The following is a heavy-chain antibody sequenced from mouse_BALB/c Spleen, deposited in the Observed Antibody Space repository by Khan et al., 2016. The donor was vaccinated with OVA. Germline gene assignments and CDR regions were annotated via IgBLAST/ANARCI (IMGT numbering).Heavy chain of an antibody. Sequence: VQLEQSGAELAKPGASVKMSCKASGYTFTSYWMHWIKQRPGQGLEWIGYINPTSGYTDYNQKFKDKATLTADKSSSTAYMQLSSLTSDDSAVYYYAVDRIDYCGQGTALTVSS. D-gene: IGHD2-14*01. CDR1: GYTFTSYW. J-gene: IGHJ2*01. V-gene: IGHV1-7*01. CDR3: AVDRIDY. CDR2: INPTSGYT.